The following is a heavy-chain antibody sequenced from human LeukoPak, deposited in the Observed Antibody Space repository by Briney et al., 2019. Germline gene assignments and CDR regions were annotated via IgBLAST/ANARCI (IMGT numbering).Heavy chain of an antibody. CDR2: IHYSGST. CDR1: XGSISSGDYF. J-gene: IGHJ4*02. V-gene: IGHV4-30-4*01. CDR3: AASEGLDYKFVY. D-gene: IGHD4-11*01. Sequence: SXXXSLXXTVSXGSISSGDYFXXWXRXPPXXXLEWIGYIHYSGSTYYTPSLKSRLAISQDTSENQISLKLTSVTAADSAVYYCAASEGLDYKFVYWGRGTLVAVSS.